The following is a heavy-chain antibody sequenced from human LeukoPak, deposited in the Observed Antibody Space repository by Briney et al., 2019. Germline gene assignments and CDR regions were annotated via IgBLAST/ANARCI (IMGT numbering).Heavy chain of an antibody. V-gene: IGHV1-2*02. J-gene: IGHJ4*02. CDR3: ARADHGARSTSCYTLDY. D-gene: IGHD2-2*02. CDR1: GYTFTGYY. CDR2: LNPDSGGT. Sequence: ASVKVSCKASGYTFTGYYMHWVRQAPGQGLECMGWLNPDSGGTNYAQKFQGRVTMTRDTSISTAYMELTSPRSDDTAVYYCARADHGARSTSCYTLDYWGQGTLVTVSS.